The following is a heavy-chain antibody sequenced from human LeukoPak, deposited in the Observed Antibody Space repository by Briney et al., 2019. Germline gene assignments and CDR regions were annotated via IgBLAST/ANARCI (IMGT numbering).Heavy chain of an antibody. CDR1: GFTFSSYA. Sequence: GGSLRLSCAASGFTFSSYAMHWVRQAPGKGLGGVAVISYDGSNKYYADSVKGRFTISRDNSKNTLYLQMNSLRAEDTAVYYCARDQKYIVATIDYWGQGTLVTVSS. V-gene: IGHV3-30-3*01. CDR3: ARDQKYIVATIDY. J-gene: IGHJ4*02. D-gene: IGHD5-12*01. CDR2: ISYDGSNK.